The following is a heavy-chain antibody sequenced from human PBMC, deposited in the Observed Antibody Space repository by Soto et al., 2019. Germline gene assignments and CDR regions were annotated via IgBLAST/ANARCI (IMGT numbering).Heavy chain of an antibody. V-gene: IGHV5-10-1*01. J-gene: IGHJ3*02. D-gene: IGHD1-1*01. CDR1: VYSFTSHV. CDR2: IDPSDSYT. Sequence: XESMKIFLQGSVYSFTSHVITWVRQMPGKGLEWMGRIDPSDSYTNYSPSFQGHVTISADKSISTAYLQWSSLKASDTAMYYCATTNTRISLYDAFDIWGQGTMVTV. CDR3: ATTNTRISLYDAFDI.